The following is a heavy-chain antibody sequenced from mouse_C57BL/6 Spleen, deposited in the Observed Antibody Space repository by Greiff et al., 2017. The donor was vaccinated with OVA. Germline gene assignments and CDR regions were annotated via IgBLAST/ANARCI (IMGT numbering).Heavy chain of an antibody. V-gene: IGHV6-3*01. J-gene: IGHJ4*01. CDR2: IRFNSDNYAT. CDR1: GFTFSNYW. CDR3: TGTAQAKGYAMGY. Sequence: EVKVVESGGGLVQPGGSMKLSCVASGFTFSNYWMNWVRQSPEKGLEWVAQIRFNSDNYATHYAESGKGRFTISSDDSKSSVYLQMNNSRDEDTGIECCTGTAQAKGYAMGYWGQRTSVTGSS. D-gene: IGHD3-2*02.